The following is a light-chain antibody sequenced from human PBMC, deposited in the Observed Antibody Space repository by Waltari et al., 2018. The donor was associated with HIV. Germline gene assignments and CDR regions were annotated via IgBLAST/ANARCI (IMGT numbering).Light chain of an antibody. CDR2: GDY. J-gene: IGLJ1*01. Sequence: QSVLTQPPSVSGAPGQSVTISCSGSASNIGTNYAVNWYQQFPGAAPKLLIVGDYKRPSEVPGRLSCSKSGTSACLATTVLQPEDEADYYCQSYDVALGGFYLFGTGTTVTVL. CDR1: ASNIGTNYA. CDR3: QSYDVALGGFYL. V-gene: IGLV1-40*01.